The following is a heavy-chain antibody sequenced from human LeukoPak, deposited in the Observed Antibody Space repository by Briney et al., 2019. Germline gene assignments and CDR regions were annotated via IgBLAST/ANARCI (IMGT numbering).Heavy chain of an antibody. CDR3: ARVDRNGWSGFDY. CDR2: INPGSGGT. Sequence: ASVKVSCKASGYTSTGYNMLWVRQAPGQGLEWMGWINPGSGGTNYAQKFQGRVTMTRDTSISTAYMELSRLRSDDTAVYPCARVDRNGWSGFDYWGQGTPVTASS. D-gene: IGHD3-22*01. V-gene: IGHV1-2*02. J-gene: IGHJ4*02. CDR1: GYTSTGYN.